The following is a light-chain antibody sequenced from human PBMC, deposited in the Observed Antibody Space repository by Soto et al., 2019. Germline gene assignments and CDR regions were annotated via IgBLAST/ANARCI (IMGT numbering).Light chain of an antibody. CDR1: QSVSSS. CDR3: QQYYNWPRT. Sequence: EIVMTQSPATLSVSPGERATLSCRASQSVSSSLVWYQQKPGQAPRLLIYGASTRATGIPASFSGSGSGTEFTLTISSLQSADFAVYYCQQYYNWPRTFGQGTKVEIK. V-gene: IGKV3-15*01. CDR2: GAS. J-gene: IGKJ1*01.